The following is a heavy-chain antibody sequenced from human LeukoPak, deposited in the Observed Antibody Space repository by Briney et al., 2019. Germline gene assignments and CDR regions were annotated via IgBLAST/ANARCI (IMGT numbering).Heavy chain of an antibody. CDR1: GDSISSSSNY. CDR3: ARRGTSGWAYYFDF. V-gene: IGHV4-39*01. D-gene: IGHD6-19*01. Sequence: SETLSLTCDVSGDSISSSSNYWGWVRHLPGKGLEWIGSVYRSGSTYYNPSLKSRVTISVDTSKNLFTLNLTSVTAADTAVYHCARRGTSGWAYYFDFWGPGSLLTVSS. J-gene: IGHJ4*02. CDR2: VYRSGST.